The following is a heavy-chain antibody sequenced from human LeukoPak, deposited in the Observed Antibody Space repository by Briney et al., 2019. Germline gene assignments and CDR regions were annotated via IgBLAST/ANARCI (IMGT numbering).Heavy chain of an antibody. CDR2: INPSVGST. Sequence: ASVKVSCKASGYTFTSYYMHWVRQAPGQGLEWMGIINPSVGSTTYAQKFQGRVTMTRDTSTSTVYMELSSLRSEDTAVYYCARVTGVWGSYRYTLDYWGQGTLVTVSS. J-gene: IGHJ4*02. D-gene: IGHD3-16*02. CDR3: ARVTGVWGSYRYTLDY. V-gene: IGHV1-46*01. CDR1: GYTFTSYY.